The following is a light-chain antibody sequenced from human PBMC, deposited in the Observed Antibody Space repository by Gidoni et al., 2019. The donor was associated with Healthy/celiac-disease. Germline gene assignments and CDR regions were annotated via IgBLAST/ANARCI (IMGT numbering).Light chain of an antibody. CDR2: AAS. CDR1: QSISSY. V-gene: IGKV1-39*01. J-gene: IGKJ1*01. CDR3: QQSYSTPPWT. Sequence: DIQMTQSPSSLSASVGDRVTITCRASQSISSYLNWYQQKPGKAPKLLIYAASRLQSGVPSSFSVSGPGTDLTLTISSLQPEDFATYYGQQSYSTPPWTFGQGTKVEIK.